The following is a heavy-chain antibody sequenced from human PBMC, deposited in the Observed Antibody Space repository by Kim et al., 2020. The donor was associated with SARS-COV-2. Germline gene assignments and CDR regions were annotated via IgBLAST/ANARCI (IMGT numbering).Heavy chain of an antibody. V-gene: IGHV3-30*02. D-gene: IGHD2-15*01. CDR3: AKDFGHCSGGSCFHLDH. Sequence: VKGRFTISRDNSKNTLYLQMNGLGAEDTAVYYCAKDFGHCSGGSCFHLDHWGQGTLVTVSS. J-gene: IGHJ4*02.